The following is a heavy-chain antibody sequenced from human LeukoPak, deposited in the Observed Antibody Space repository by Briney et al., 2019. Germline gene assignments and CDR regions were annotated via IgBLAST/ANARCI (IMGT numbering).Heavy chain of an antibody. CDR1: GGSIGSYY. J-gene: IGHJ5*02. CDR2: IHDSGST. CDR3: ARGRSGGDWFDP. Sequence: SETLSLTCAVSGGSIGSYYWSWIRQPPGKGLEWIGYIHDSGSTKYNPSLKSRVTMSVDTSRNHLSLKLTSVTAADTAVYYCARGRSGGDWFDPLGPGNPGHRLL. D-gene: IGHD3-10*01. V-gene: IGHV4-59*01.